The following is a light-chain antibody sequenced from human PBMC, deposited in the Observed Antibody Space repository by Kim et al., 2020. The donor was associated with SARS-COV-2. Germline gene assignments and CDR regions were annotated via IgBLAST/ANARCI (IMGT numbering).Light chain of an antibody. V-gene: IGLV3-25*03. J-gene: IGLJ3*02. CDR3: QSADSSGTSWV. CDR2: KDS. CDR1: ALPKQY. Sequence: SPGQTARITCSGDALPKQYAYWYQQKPGQAPGLVIYKDSERPSGIPERFSGSSSGTTVTLTISGVQAEDEADYYCQSADSSGTSWVFGGGTKLTVL.